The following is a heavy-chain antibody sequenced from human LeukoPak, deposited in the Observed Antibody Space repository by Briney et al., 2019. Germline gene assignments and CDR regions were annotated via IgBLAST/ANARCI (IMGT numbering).Heavy chain of an antibody. D-gene: IGHD2-2*01. CDR3: ATGERLVPAAMWFDY. CDR2: INPKSGGR. Sequence: ASVKVSCKASGYTFTDYYMHWVRQAPGQGLEWMGWINPKSGGRSDAQRFQGRVTMTRDTSISTAYMELSRLRSDDTAVYYCATGERLVPAAMWFDYWGQGTLVTVSS. CDR1: GYTFTDYY. J-gene: IGHJ4*02. V-gene: IGHV1-2*02.